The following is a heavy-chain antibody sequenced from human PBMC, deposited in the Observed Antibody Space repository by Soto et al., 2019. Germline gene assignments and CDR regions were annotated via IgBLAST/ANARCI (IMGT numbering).Heavy chain of an antibody. J-gene: IGHJ5*02. CDR1: GGSITNYY. CDR3: ARDDYKDGGNNWFDP. V-gene: IGHV4-4*07. D-gene: IGHD3-16*01. CDR2: MYTKERT. Sequence: VQLQQSGPGLVKASETLSLTYTVSGGSITNYYWSWIRQPAGKGLEWIGRMYTKERTNYNLSFKSRVTMSVDTSKNQFSLKLNAVTAADTAVYYCARDDYKDGGNNWFDPWGQGTLVTVSS.